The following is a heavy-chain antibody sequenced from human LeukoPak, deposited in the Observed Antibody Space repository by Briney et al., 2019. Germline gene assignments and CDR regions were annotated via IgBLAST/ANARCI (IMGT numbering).Heavy chain of an antibody. V-gene: IGHV1-18*01. CDR3: ARPLYDYGDYDY. CDR2: ISAYNGNT. CDR1: GYTFTSYG. J-gene: IGHJ4*02. Sequence: GASVKVSCKASGYTFTSYGISWVRQAPGQGLEWMGWISAYNGNTDYAQKLQGRVTMTTDTSASTAYMELRSLRSDDTAVYYCARPLYDYGDYDYWGQGTLVTVSS. D-gene: IGHD4-17*01.